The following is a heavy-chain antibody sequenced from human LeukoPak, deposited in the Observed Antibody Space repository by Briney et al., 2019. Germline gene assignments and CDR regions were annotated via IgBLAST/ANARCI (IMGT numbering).Heavy chain of an antibody. V-gene: IGHV4-34*01. CDR3: ASRRYYYDSSGYWFDP. J-gene: IGHJ5*02. D-gene: IGHD3-22*01. Sequence: SETLSLTCAVYGGSFSGYYWSWIRQPPGKGLEWIGEINHSGSTNYNPSLKSRVTISVDTSKNQFSLKLSSVTAADMAVYYCASRRYYYDSSGYWFDPWGQGTLVTVSS. CDR1: GGSFSGYY. CDR2: INHSGST.